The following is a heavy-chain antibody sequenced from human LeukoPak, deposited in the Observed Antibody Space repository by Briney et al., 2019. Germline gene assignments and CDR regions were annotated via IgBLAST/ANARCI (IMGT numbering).Heavy chain of an antibody. CDR3: ARHGVRSGSPFDI. CDR1: GGSISSYY. J-gene: IGHJ3*02. Sequence: SETLSLTCTVSGGSISSYYWSWIRQPPGKGLEWIGYIYYSGSTNYNPSLKSRVSISVDTSKNQFSLKVTPVSAADTAVYYCARHGVRSGSPFDIWGQGTMVTVSS. V-gene: IGHV4-59*08. D-gene: IGHD3-3*01. CDR2: IYYSGST.